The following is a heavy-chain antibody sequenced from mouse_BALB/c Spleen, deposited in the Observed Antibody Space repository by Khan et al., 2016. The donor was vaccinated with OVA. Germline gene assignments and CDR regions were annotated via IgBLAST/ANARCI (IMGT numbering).Heavy chain of an antibody. CDR2: ISSDGDYT. Sequence: EVELVESGGDLVKSGGSLKLSCAASGFTFSPYSMSWVRQTPDKRLEWVATISSDGDYTYYPDSVKGRFNISRDNAKNTLYLQMSSLKSEDTAIYYCATHLTGSLADWGQGTLGNGSA. J-gene: IGHJ3*01. CDR1: GFTFSPYS. V-gene: IGHV5-6*01. D-gene: IGHD4-1*01. CDR3: ATHLTGSLAD.